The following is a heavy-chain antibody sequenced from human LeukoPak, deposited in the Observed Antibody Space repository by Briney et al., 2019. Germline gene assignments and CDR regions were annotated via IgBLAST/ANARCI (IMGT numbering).Heavy chain of an antibody. V-gene: IGHV3-30*02. CDR3: ARKKSVYRSSASSYYYMDV. CDR1: GFTFSSYA. Sequence: GGSLRLSCAASGFTFSSYAMHWVRQAPGKGLEWVAFIRHDGSDKYYADSVKGRFTISRDNPKSTVYLQMNSLRAEDTAVYHCARKKSVYRSSASSYYYMDVWGKGTTVTVSS. D-gene: IGHD6-6*01. J-gene: IGHJ6*03. CDR2: IRHDGSDK.